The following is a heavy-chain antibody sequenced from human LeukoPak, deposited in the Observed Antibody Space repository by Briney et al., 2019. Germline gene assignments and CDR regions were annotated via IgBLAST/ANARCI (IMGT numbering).Heavy chain of an antibody. CDR2: IYNSGNT. J-gene: IGHJ4*02. CDR3: ARGPYTSGWFSLDY. CDR1: GGSISSYY. Sequence: SETLSLTCTVSGGSISSYYWSWIRQPAGKGLEWIGRIYNSGNTNYDPSLKSRVTMSVDTSKNQFSLKMSSVTAADTAVYYCARGPYTSGWFSLDYWGQGTLVTVSS. D-gene: IGHD6-19*01. V-gene: IGHV4-4*07.